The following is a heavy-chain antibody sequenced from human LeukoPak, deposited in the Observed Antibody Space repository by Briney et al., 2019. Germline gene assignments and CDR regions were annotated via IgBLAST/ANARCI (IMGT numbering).Heavy chain of an antibody. CDR1: GFTFNNYG. V-gene: IGHV3-30*02. CDR2: IRYDGSNT. D-gene: IGHD3-10*01. J-gene: IGHJ4*02. CDR3: AREVRGVCDY. Sequence: GGSLRLSCAASGFTFNNYGMHWVRQAPGKGLEWLAFIRYDGSNTYYADSVKGRFTVSRDDSKNTLYLQMNSLRGDDTAVYYCAREVRGVCDYWGQGILVTVSS.